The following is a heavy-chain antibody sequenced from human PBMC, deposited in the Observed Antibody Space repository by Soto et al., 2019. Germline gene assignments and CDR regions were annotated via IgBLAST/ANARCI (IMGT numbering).Heavy chain of an antibody. V-gene: IGHV4-59*01. Sequence: QVQLQESGPGLVKPSETLSLTCTVSGGSISSYYWSWIRQPPGKGLEWIGYIYYSGSTNYNPSLKSRDTISVDTSKSQFALELSSVTAADTGVYYCAIRWGGTFDYWGQGTLFTVSS. CDR1: GGSISSYY. J-gene: IGHJ4*02. CDR3: AIRWGGTFDY. D-gene: IGHD2-21*01. CDR2: IYYSGST.